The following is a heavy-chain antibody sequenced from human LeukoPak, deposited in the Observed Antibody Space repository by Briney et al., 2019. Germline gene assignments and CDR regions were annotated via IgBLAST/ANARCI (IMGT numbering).Heavy chain of an antibody. CDR2: MSPNSGNT. D-gene: IGHD2-21*01. CDR3: ARGSAVMAYEFDY. J-gene: IGHJ4*02. Sequence: GASVKVSCKASGYTFTSYDINWVRQATGQGLEWMGWMSPNSGNTGYAQKFQGRVTMTRNTSISTAYMELSSLRSEDTAVYYCARGSAVMAYEFDYWGQGTLVTVSS. CDR1: GYTFTSYD. V-gene: IGHV1-8*01.